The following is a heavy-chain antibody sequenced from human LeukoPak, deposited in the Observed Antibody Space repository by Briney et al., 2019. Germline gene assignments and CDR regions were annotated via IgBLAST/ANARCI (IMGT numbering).Heavy chain of an antibody. Sequence: PGGSLRLSCAASGFTFSRSSMNWVRQAPGKGLEWVSSISSGSSYIYYADSVKGRFTISRDNAENSLYLQMNSLRDEDTAVYYCARDPYSGGYGAYYYYYMDVWGKGTTVTVSS. CDR3: ARDPYSGGYGAYYYYYMDV. CDR2: ISSGSSYI. V-gene: IGHV3-21*01. CDR1: GFTFSRSS. D-gene: IGHD6-19*01. J-gene: IGHJ6*03.